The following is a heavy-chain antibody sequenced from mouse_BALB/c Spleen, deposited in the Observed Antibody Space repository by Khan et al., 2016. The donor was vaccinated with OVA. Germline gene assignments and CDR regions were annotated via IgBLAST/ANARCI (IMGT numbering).Heavy chain of an antibody. CDR2: IRYDGNS. CDR1: GYSITSGYF. CDR3: ARGGSSGPAWFAY. V-gene: IGHV3-6*02. D-gene: IGHD3-1*01. Sequence: EVQLQESGPGLVKPSQSLSLTCSVTGYSITSGYFWNWIRQFPGNSLEWMGYIRYDGNSVYNPSLKNRIAITRDTSKNHFFLKLNSVTPEDTATEYGARGGSSGPAWFAYWGQGTLVTVSA. J-gene: IGHJ3*01.